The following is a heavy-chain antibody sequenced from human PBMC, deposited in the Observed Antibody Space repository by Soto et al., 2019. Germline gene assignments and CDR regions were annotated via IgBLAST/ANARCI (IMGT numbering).Heavy chain of an antibody. J-gene: IGHJ6*02. CDR1: GYTFISYS. CDR3: ARDILTRCPWVSATAQYSDYGMEV. D-gene: IGHD3-9*01. Sequence: QVQLVQSGSEMKKPGASVKVSCKAAGYTFISYSISWVRQAPGQGLEWLGRITTYNGNTNYAQKFQGRVTLTADTSTNTADMDLRSLTSDETAVYYCARDILTRCPWVSATAQYSDYGMEVWGQGTTVTVSS. V-gene: IGHV1-18*01. CDR2: ITTYNGNT.